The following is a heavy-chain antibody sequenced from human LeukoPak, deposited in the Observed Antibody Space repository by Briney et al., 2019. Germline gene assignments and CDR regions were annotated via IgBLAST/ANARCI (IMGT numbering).Heavy chain of an antibody. CDR3: ASQPGNYSSSPLG. D-gene: IGHD6-6*01. Sequence: ASVKVSCKASGYTFTGYHMHWVRQAPGQGLEWMGRINPNSGDTNYAQKFQGRVTMTRDTSISTAYMELSRLRSDDTAVYYCASQPGNYSSSPLGWGQGTLVTVSS. J-gene: IGHJ4*02. CDR1: GYTFTGYH. V-gene: IGHV1-2*06. CDR2: INPNSGDT.